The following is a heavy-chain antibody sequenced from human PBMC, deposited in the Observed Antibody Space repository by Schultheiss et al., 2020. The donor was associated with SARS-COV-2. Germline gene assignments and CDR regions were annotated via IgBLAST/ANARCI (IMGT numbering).Heavy chain of an antibody. CDR2: ISGSGGST. J-gene: IGHJ4*02. CDR3: ARDGGELLSYYFDY. Sequence: GGSLRLSCAASGFTFSSYAMSWVRQAPGKGLEWVSAISGSGGSTYYADSVKGRFTISRDNSKNTLYLQMNSLRAEDTAVYYCARDGGELLSYYFDYWGQGTLVTVSS. CDR1: GFTFSSYA. D-gene: IGHD1-26*01. V-gene: IGHV3-23*01.